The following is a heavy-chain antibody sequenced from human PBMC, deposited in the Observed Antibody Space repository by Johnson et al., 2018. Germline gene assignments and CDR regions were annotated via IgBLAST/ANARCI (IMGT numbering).Heavy chain of an antibody. J-gene: IGHJ6*03. V-gene: IGHV1-8*01. CDR3: ERAGSYGDYYMDV. D-gene: IGHD4-17*01. Sequence: QVQLVESGAEVKKPGASVKVSCKASGYTFTSHDINWVRQATGQGLEWMGWMNLNSGKTGYTQKFQGGVTLTRNTSISTAYMELSSLRSEDTAVYYCERAGSYGDYYMDVGGKGTTVTVS. CDR1: GYTFTSHD. CDR2: MNLNSGKT.